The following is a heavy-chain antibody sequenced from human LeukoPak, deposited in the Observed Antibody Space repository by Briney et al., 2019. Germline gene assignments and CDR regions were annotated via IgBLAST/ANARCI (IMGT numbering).Heavy chain of an antibody. Sequence: GGSLRLSCGVSGFTFSSYSMCWVRQAPGKGLEWVSFISSSSSYIYYADSVKGRFTISRDNSKNTVDVQMNSLRPDDTAVYYCTTGPQSGHYGPLSPAIFDYWGQGTLVTVSS. J-gene: IGHJ4*02. V-gene: IGHV3-21*01. CDR2: ISSSSSYI. CDR1: GFTFSSYS. D-gene: IGHD3-10*01. CDR3: TTGPQSGHYGPLSPAIFDY.